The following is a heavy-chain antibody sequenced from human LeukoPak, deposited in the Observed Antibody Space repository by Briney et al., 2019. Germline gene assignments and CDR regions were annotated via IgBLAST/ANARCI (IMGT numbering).Heavy chain of an antibody. D-gene: IGHD3-9*01. J-gene: IGHJ3*02. CDR3: ATDILTGPDAFDI. Sequence: GGSLRLSCAASGFTFSSYSMNWVRQAPGKGLEWVSSISSSSSYIYYADSVKGRFTISRDNAKNSLYLQMNSLRAEDTAVYYCATDILTGPDAFDIWGQGKMVTVSS. V-gene: IGHV3-21*01. CDR1: GFTFSSYS. CDR2: ISSSSSYI.